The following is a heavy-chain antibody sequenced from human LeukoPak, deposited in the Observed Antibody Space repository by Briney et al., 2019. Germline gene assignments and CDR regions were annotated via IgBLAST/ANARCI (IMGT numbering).Heavy chain of an antibody. CDR2: IYYSGST. V-gene: IGHV4-30-4*01. J-gene: IGHJ4*02. CDR3: AREGGIAAAGTR. D-gene: IGHD6-13*01. CDR1: GGSISSGDYY. Sequence: PSQTLSLTCTVSGGSISSGDYYWSWVRQPPGKGLEWIGYIYYSGSTYYNPSLKSRVTISVDTSKNQFSLKLSSVTAADTAVYYCAREGGIAAAGTRWGQGTLVTVSS.